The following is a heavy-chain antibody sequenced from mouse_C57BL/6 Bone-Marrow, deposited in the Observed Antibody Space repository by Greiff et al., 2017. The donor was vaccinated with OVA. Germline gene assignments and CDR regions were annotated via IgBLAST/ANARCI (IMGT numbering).Heavy chain of an antibody. CDR3: TESSGVDY. Sequence: EVKVVESGGGLVQPGGSMKLSCVASGFTFSNYWMNWVRQSPEKGLEWVAQIRLKSDNYATHYAESVKGRFTISRDDSKSSVYLQMNNLRAEDTGIYYCTESSGVDYWGQGTSVTVSS. V-gene: IGHV6-3*01. CDR2: IRLKSDNYAT. J-gene: IGHJ4*01. D-gene: IGHD3-1*01. CDR1: GFTFSNYW.